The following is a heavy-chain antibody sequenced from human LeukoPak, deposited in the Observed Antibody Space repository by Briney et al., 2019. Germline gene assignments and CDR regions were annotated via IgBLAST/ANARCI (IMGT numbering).Heavy chain of an antibody. J-gene: IGHJ5*02. D-gene: IGHD1-1*01. CDR1: GYSINSGYY. Sequence: SETLSLTCAVPGYSINSGYYWGWIRQPPGKGLEWIVSISHGGSTYYNPALKSRVTTSVDTSKNQFSLKLTSVTAADTAVYYCARVMERGPNWFDPWGQGTLVTVSS. CDR2: ISHGGST. V-gene: IGHV4-38-2*01. CDR3: ARVMERGPNWFDP.